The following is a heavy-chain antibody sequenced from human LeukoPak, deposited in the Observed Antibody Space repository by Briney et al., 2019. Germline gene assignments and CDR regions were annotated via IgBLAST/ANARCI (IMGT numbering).Heavy chain of an antibody. J-gene: IGHJ5*02. D-gene: IGHD3-10*01. V-gene: IGHV4-59*08. CDR2: IYYSGTT. CDR1: GGSFSSYY. CDR3: ARHQGGSSWGFGP. Sequence: SSETLSLTCTVSGGSFSSYYWSWIRQPPGKGLEWIGYIYYSGTTKYNPSLKSRVTISVDTSKNQFSLKLSSVTAADTAVYYCARHQGGSSWGFGPWGQGILVTVSS.